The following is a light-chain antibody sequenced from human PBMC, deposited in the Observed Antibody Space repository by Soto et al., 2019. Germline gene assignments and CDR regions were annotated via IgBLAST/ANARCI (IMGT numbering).Light chain of an antibody. V-gene: IGKV3-15*01. Sequence: EIVMTQSPATLSVSPGERATLSCRASENFNSNVAWWYQQKPGQTPRLLIFGAYTRASGIPGRFSGRGSGPELTLTISSLQFEDFAVYYCQQSDAGPSFGQGTKGE. CDR2: GAY. CDR1: ENFNSN. CDR3: QQSDAGPS. J-gene: IGKJ1*01.